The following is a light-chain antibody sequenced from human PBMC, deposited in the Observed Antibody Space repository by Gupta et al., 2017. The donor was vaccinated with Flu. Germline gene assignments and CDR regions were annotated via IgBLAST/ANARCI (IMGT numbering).Light chain of an antibody. Sequence: PSLLQASAGDRVTITCLTSQDVSTYFDWYHQKPGDAPKLLVYGVSRLKTGVPSRFSGSGSGTDFTLTITKLQPEDLANYYCQHNANRPQTFGQGTKVEVK. J-gene: IGKJ1*01. V-gene: IGKV1-39*01. CDR2: GVS. CDR1: QDVSTY. CDR3: QHNANRPQT.